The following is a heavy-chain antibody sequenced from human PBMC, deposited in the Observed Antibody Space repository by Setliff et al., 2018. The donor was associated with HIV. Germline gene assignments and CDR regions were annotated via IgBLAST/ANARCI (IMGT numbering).Heavy chain of an antibody. Sequence: GASVKVSCKASGGTFTSSAISWVRQARGQGLEWMGAIIPHFDAPQYAQKFQGRVTITADQSTSTAYMEPSGLTSEDTAVYYCASPRLDWSFSHFDYWGQGTPVTVSS. D-gene: IGHD3-9*01. CDR1: GGTFTSSA. V-gene: IGHV1-69*13. CDR2: IIPHFDAP. CDR3: ASPRLDWSFSHFDY. J-gene: IGHJ4*02.